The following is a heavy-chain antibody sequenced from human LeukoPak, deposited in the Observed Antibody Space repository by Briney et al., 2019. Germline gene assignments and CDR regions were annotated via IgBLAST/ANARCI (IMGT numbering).Heavy chain of an antibody. J-gene: IGHJ6*03. CDR2: INSDGSRT. Sequence: GGSLRLSCAASGFTFSRYWMNWVRQAPGKGLVWVSRINSDGSRTDYADSVKGRFISSRDNAKNTLYLQVNSLRAEDTAVYYCPRSSSLRSYYYYMDVWGKGTTVTVSS. CDR3: PRSSSLRSYYYYMDV. D-gene: IGHD6-6*01. CDR1: GFTFSRYW. V-gene: IGHV3-74*01.